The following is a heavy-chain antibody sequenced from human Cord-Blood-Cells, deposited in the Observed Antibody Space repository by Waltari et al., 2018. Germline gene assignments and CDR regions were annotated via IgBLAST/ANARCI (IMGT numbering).Heavy chain of an antibody. J-gene: IGHJ5*02. Sequence: QVQLQESGPGLVKPSQTLSLTCTVSGGSISSGSYYWSWIRQPAGKGLEWIGYIYTSGSTNYNPSIKSRVTISVDTSKNQFCLKLSSVTAADTAVYYCARESATWGQGTLVTVSS. CDR1: GGSISSGSYY. V-gene: IGHV4-61*09. CDR2: IYTSGST. CDR3: ARESAT.